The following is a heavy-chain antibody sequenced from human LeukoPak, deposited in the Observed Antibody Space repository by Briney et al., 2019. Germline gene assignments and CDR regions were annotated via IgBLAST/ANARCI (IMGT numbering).Heavy chain of an antibody. CDR2: ISDSSRTT. J-gene: IGHJ4*02. Sequence: PGGSLRLPCEVSGFTFSTEAMTWVRQAPGKGLEWVSSISDSSRTTYYADSEQGRFTISRDNSRNTVYLQMNSLRVEDTAFYYCAKKLGFIPQFDYWSQGTLVAVSS. CDR3: AKKLGFIPQFDY. D-gene: IGHD6-13*01. CDR1: GFTFSTEA. V-gene: IGHV3-23*01.